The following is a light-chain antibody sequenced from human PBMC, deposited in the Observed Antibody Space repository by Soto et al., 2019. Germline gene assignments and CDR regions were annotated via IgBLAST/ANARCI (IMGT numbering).Light chain of an antibody. J-gene: IGKJ2*01. CDR3: QQHGGSPSYT. Sequence: EIVLTQSPGTLSLSPGERATLSCRASQSVSSNYLAWYQQKTGQAPRLLIYGASSRATGITDRFSGSGSGTYFTLTISRLEPEDFAVYYCQQHGGSPSYTFGQGTKLEIQ. CDR1: QSVSSNY. CDR2: GAS. V-gene: IGKV3-20*01.